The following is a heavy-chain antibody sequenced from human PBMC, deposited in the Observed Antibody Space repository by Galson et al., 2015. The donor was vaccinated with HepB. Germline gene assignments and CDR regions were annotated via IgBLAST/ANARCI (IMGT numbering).Heavy chain of an antibody. D-gene: IGHD3-3*01. J-gene: IGHJ3*02. Sequence: SLRLSCAASGFTFDHYAIHWVRQVPGKGLEWVSGISWNSDTIGYADSVKGRFTISRDNAKNSLYLQMNSLRPEDTAFYYCAKEMSPTILAAATEAFDIWGQGTMVTVSS. CDR2: ISWNSDTI. CDR3: AKEMSPTILAAATEAFDI. CDR1: GFTFDHYA. V-gene: IGHV3-9*01.